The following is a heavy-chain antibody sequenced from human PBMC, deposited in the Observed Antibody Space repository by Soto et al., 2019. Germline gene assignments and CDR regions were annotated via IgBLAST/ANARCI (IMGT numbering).Heavy chain of an antibody. CDR1: GFTFSSYG. Sequence: GGSLRLSCAASGFTFSSYGMHWVRQAPGKGLEWVAVISYDGSNKYYADSVKGRFTISRDNSKNTLYLQMNSLRAEDTAVYYCAGRIAVAGTEVNYFDFWGQGTLLTVSS. V-gene: IGHV3-30*03. CDR2: ISYDGSNK. CDR3: AGRIAVAGTEVNYFDF. J-gene: IGHJ4*02. D-gene: IGHD6-19*01.